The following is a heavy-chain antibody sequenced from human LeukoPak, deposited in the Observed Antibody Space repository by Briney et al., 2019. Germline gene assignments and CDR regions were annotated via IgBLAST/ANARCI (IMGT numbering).Heavy chain of an antibody. J-gene: IGHJ4*02. CDR2: IYPGDSDT. D-gene: IGHD4-17*01. V-gene: IGHV5-51*01. CDR1: GYSFTSYW. CDR3: ARRGRDIYDYGDYELDY. Sequence: GESLKISCKGSGYSFTSYWIGWVRQMPGKGLEWMGIIYPGDSDTRYSPSFRGQVTISADKSISTAYLQWSSLKASDTAMYYCARRGRDIYDYGDYELDYWGQGALVTVSS.